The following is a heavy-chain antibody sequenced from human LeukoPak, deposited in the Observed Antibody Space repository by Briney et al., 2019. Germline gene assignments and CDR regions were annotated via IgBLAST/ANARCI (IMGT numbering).Heavy chain of an antibody. CDR1: GYTFTSYG. Sequence: GASVKVSCKASGYTFTSYGINWVRQAPGQGLEWMGWISAYNGNTNYAQKFQGRVTITRNTSISTAYMELSSLRSEDTAVYYCARGVAARPVLVYYYYMDVWGKGTTVTVSS. D-gene: IGHD6-6*01. V-gene: IGHV1-8*03. CDR3: ARGVAARPVLVYYYYMDV. CDR2: ISAYNGNT. J-gene: IGHJ6*03.